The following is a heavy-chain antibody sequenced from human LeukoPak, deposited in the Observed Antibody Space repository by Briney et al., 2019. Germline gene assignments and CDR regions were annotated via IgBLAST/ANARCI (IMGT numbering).Heavy chain of an antibody. V-gene: IGHV4-39*01. CDR3: AGVSRQIDAFDI. Sequence: SETLSLTCTVSGGSISSSSYYWGWIRQPPGKGLEWIGSIYYSGSTYYNPSLKSRVTISVDTSKNQFSLKLSSVTAADTAVYYCAGVSRQIDAFDIWGQGTMVAVSS. CDR2: IYYSGST. J-gene: IGHJ3*02. CDR1: GGSISSSSYY.